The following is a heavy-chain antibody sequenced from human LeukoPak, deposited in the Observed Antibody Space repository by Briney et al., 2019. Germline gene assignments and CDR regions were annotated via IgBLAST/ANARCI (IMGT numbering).Heavy chain of an antibody. CDR3: ARVRSTGDRGGEFDAFDI. CDR2: INPNSGGT. CDR1: GYTFTGHY. V-gene: IGHV1-2*06. D-gene: IGHD3-10*01. J-gene: IGHJ3*02. Sequence: ASVKVSCKASGYTFTGHYMHWVRQAPGQGLEWMGRINPNSGGTNYAQKFQGRVTMTRDTSISTAYMELSRLRSDDTAVYYCARVRSTGDRGGEFDAFDIWGQGTMVTVSS.